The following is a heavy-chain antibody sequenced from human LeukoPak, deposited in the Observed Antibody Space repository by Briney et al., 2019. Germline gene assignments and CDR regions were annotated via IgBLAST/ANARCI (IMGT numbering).Heavy chain of an antibody. CDR2: SDPEDGET. D-gene: IGHD1-1*01. J-gene: IGHJ3*02. V-gene: IGHV1-24*01. CDR3: ATVSGWTGDAFDI. Sequence: ASVKVSCKVSGYTLTELSMHWVRQAPGKRLEWMGGSDPEDGETIYAQKFQGRVTMTEDTSTDTAYMELSSLRSEDTAVYYCATVSGWTGDAFDIWGQGTMVTVSS. CDR1: GYTLTELS.